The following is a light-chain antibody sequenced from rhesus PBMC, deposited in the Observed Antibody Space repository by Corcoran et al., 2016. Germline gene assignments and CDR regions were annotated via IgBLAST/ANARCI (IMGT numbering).Light chain of an antibody. CDR3: QQPNSNPCS. J-gene: IGKJ2*01. CDR1: QGISNW. CDR2: AAP. Sequence: DIQMTQSPSSLSASVGDRVTTTCQVRQGISNWVAWYQQKPGKAPKLLIYAAPSLQSGVLSRFSGSGSGTEVTLPNSRLQPDDFATYACQQPNSNPCSFVQGTKVDIK. V-gene: IGKV1-33*02.